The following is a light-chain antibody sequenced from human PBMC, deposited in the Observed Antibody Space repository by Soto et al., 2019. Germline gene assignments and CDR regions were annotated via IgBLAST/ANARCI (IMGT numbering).Light chain of an antibody. CDR1: QSVSSSY. Sequence: EIVLTQSPGTMSLSPLARATLCWRSSQSVSSSYLAWYQQKPGQAPRLLIYGASSRATGIPDRFSGSGSGTDFTLTISRLEPEDFAVYYCQQYGSSPRTFGQGTKVDIK. CDR2: GAS. V-gene: IGKV3-20*01. J-gene: IGKJ1*01. CDR3: QQYGSSPRT.